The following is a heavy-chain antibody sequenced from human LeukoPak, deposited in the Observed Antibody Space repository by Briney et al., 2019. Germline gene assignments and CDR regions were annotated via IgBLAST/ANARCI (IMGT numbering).Heavy chain of an antibody. Sequence: SETLSLTCTVSGGSISSDSYYWGWIRQPPGKRLEWIGSIYYSGSPFYNPSLRSRVTMSVYTSKNQFALKLSAVTAAHTAVYYCARQTYFYEASGHLNDNWGQGTLVTVSS. J-gene: IGHJ4*02. V-gene: IGHV4-39*01. CDR2: IYYSGSP. CDR1: GGSISSDSYY. CDR3: ARQTYFYEASGHLNDN. D-gene: IGHD2-15*01.